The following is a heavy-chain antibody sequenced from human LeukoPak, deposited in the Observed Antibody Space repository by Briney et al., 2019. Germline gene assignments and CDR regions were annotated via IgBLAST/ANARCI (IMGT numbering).Heavy chain of an antibody. V-gene: IGHV3-53*01. CDR1: GFTVSDSF. D-gene: IGHD3-22*01. J-gene: IGHJ4*02. Sequence: GGSLRLSCAASGFTVSDSFMTWVRQAPGKGLEWVSVIYVAGSTYYADSVKGRFTVSRDNSKNTLYLQMNSLKAEDTAVYYCASGHYYDSSVGDYWGQGTLVTVSS. CDR2: IYVAGST. CDR3: ASGHYYDSSVGDY.